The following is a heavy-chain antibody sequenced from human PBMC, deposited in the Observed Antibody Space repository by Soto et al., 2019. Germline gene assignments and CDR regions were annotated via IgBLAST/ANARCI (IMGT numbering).Heavy chain of an antibody. CDR2: ISSSSSYI. D-gene: IGHD2-21*02. CDR3: TRTLVTMGHYDFDS. J-gene: IGHJ4*02. CDR1: GFTFSSYS. Sequence: GGSLRLSCAASGFTFSSYSMNWVRQAPGKGLEWVSSISSSSSYIYYADSVKGRFTISRDNAKNSLYLQMNSLRAEDTAVYYCTRTLVTMGHYDFDSWGQGTLVTGSS. V-gene: IGHV3-21*04.